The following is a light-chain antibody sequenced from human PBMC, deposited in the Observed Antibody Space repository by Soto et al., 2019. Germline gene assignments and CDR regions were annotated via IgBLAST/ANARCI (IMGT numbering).Light chain of an antibody. CDR1: QGIRND. CDR3: LQDYNYPRT. CDR2: AAS. Sequence: AIPMTQSPSSLSASVGDRVTITCRASQGIRNDLGWYQQKPGKAPKLLIYAASRLQSGGPSRFSGSGSCTDFTLTISSLQPEDFATYCCLQDYNYPRTFGQGTKVEIK. V-gene: IGKV1-6*01. J-gene: IGKJ1*01.